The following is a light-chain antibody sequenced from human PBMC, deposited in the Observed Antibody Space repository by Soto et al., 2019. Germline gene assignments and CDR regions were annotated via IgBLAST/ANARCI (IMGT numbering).Light chain of an antibody. CDR2: GAA. CDR1: QSISSY. Sequence: GDGVTITCRASQSISSYVSWYQLKPGKAPRLLMYGAASLQSGVPSRFSGSGSGTDFTLTISGLLPEDFATYYCQQNYRTPPTFGGGTKVDIK. J-gene: IGKJ4*01. CDR3: QQNYRTPPT. V-gene: IGKV1-39*01.